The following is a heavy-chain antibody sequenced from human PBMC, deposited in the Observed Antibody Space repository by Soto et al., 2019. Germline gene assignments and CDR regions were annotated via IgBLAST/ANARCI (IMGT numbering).Heavy chain of an antibody. CDR1: DGSISSGGYY. Sequence: PSEPLSLTCTVSDGSISSGGYYWSWIRQHPGKGLEWIGYIYYSGSTYYNPSLKSRVTISVDTSKNQFSLKLSSVTAAVTAVYYCARAAWSYYMDVWGKGTTVTVSS. CDR2: IYYSGST. D-gene: IGHD3-3*01. V-gene: IGHV4-31*03. CDR3: ARAAWSYYMDV. J-gene: IGHJ6*03.